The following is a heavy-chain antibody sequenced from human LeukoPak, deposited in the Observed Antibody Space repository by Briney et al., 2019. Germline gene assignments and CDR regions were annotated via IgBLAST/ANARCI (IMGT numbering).Heavy chain of an antibody. V-gene: IGHV3-13*01. D-gene: IGHD3-3*01. CDR1: GFTFSSYD. Sequence: GGSLRLSCAAFGFTFSSYDMHWVRQATGKGLEWVSAIGTAGDTYYPGSVKGRFTISRENAKNSLYLQIDSMRAGGTAVYYCERGSGDFWSGYYSFGYWGQGTLVTVPS. CDR2: IGTAGDT. J-gene: IGHJ4*02. CDR3: ERGSGDFWSGYYSFGY.